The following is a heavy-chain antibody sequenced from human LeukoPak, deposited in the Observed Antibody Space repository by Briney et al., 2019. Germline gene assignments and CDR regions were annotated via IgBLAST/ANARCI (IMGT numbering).Heavy chain of an antibody. CDR3: ARAYSTSWYCAY. CDR1: GFTFDDYA. CDR2: ISWDGGST. V-gene: IGHV3-43D*04. J-gene: IGHJ4*02. Sequence: GGSLRLSCAASGFTFDDYAMHWVRQAPGKGLEWVSLISWDGGSTSYADSVKGRFTISRDNSENTVYLQMDSLRVDDTALYYCARAYSTSWYCAYWGQGSLVTVSS. D-gene: IGHD6-13*01.